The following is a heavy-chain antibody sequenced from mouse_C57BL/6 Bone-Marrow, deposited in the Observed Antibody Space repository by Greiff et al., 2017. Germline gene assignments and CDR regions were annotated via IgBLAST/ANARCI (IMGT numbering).Heavy chain of an antibody. CDR3: GGGGGSPGFAY. D-gene: IGHD1-3*01. V-gene: IGHV1-19*01. CDR1: GYTFTDYY. Sequence: VQLKQSGPVLVKPGASVKMSCKASGYTFTDYYMNWVKQSHGKSLEWIGVINPYNGGTSYNQKFKGKATLTVDKSSSTAYMELNSLTSEDSAVFYWGGGGGSPGFAYGDQGKRVTVTA. CDR2: INPYNGGT. J-gene: IGHJ3*01.